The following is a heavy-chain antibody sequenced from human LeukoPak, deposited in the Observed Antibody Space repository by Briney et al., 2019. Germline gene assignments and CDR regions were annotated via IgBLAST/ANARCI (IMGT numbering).Heavy chain of an antibody. V-gene: IGHV3-21*01. D-gene: IGHD2-21*02. J-gene: IGHJ4*02. CDR3: ARDAANCGGDCSFDY. Sequence: PGGSLRLSCAASGFTFSSYSMNWVRQAPGKGPEWVSSISSSSSYIYYADSVKGRFTISRDNAKSSLYLQMNSLRAEDTAVYYCARDAANCGGDCSFDYWGQGTLVTVSS. CDR2: ISSSSSYI. CDR1: GFTFSSYS.